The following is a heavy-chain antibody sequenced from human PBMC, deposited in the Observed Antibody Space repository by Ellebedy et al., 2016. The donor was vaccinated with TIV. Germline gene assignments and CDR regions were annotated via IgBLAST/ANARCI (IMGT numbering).Heavy chain of an antibody. V-gene: IGHV1-69*10. CDR3: ARSHFGGSYGMDV. Sequence: AASVKVSCKASGGTFSSYAISWVRQAPGQGLEWMGWINPNSGGTNYAQKFQGRVTMTEDTSTDTAYMELSSLRSEDTAVYYCARSHFGGSYGMDVWGQGTTVTVSS. CDR1: GGTFSSYA. CDR2: INPNSGGT. J-gene: IGHJ6*02. D-gene: IGHD3-16*01.